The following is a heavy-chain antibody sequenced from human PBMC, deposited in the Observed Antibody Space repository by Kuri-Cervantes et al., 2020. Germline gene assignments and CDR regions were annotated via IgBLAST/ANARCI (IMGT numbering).Heavy chain of an antibody. D-gene: IGHD6-13*01. J-gene: IGHJ3*02. CDR2: IYPGDSDT. CDR1: GYSFTSHW. V-gene: IGHV5-51*01. CDR3: ARHPATYSSSWSDAFDI. Sequence: GESLKISCKGSGYSFTSHWIGWVRQMPGKGLEWMGIIYPGDSDTRYSPSFQGQVTISADKSISTAYLQWSSLKASDTAMYYCARHPATYSSSWSDAFDIWGQGTMVTVSS.